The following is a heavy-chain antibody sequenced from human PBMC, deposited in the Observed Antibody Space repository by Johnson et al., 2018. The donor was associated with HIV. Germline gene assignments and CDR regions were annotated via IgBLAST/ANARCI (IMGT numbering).Heavy chain of an antibody. V-gene: IGHV3-33*01. CDR2: IWFDGTNK. Sequence: QEKLVESGGGVVQPGRSLRLSCAASGFSLSNCGMHLVRQAPGKGLQWVAVIWFDGTNKNYGDSVKGRFTISGDASRNTLFLQMNTLRADDTGVYFCARGREDSWGQGTMVTVSS. CDR3: ARGREDS. D-gene: IGHD1-26*01. J-gene: IGHJ3*01. CDR1: GFSLSNCG.